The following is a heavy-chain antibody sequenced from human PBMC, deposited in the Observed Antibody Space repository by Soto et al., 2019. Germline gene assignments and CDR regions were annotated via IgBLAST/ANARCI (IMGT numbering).Heavy chain of an antibody. CDR2: ISHGGGSI. CDR3: TRDGRRGWEMDV. V-gene: IGHV3-48*01. D-gene: IGHD1-26*01. J-gene: IGHJ6*04. Sequence: GGSLRLSCAASGFTFSSYGMHWVRQAPGKGLEWVSHISHGGGSIFYADSVRGRFTISRDDSNRLVSLQMNNPGAEDTAVYYCTRDGRRGWEMDVWGKGTTVTVSS. CDR1: GFTFSSYG.